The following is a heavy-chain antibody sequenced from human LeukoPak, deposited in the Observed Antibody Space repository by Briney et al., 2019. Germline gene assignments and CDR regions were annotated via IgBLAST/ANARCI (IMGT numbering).Heavy chain of an antibody. D-gene: IGHD6-19*01. CDR2: SSGSGDST. Sequence: PGGSLRLSCAASGFTLSNYAMSWVRKAPAKGLERVSGSSGSGDSTYYANSVKGRFTISRDNSKNTLYLQMNSLRAEDTAVYYCARRSGIAVAGAFDYWGQGTLVTVSS. V-gene: IGHV3-23*01. J-gene: IGHJ4*02. CDR1: GFTLSNYA. CDR3: ARRSGIAVAGAFDY.